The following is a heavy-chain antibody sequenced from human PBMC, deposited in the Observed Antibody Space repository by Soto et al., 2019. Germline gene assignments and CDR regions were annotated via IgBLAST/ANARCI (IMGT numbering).Heavy chain of an antibody. D-gene: IGHD5-18*01. CDR3: ARHGYSAGGGYFDY. J-gene: IGHJ4*02. CDR1: GFTVSSNY. V-gene: IGHV3-66*04. CDR2: IYSGGSA. Sequence: EVQLVESGGGLVQPGGSLRLSCAASGFTVSSNYMSWVRQAPGKGLEWVSVIYSGGSAYYADSVKGRFTISRDNSKNTLYLQRNSLRAEDSAVYYCARHGYSAGGGYFDYWGQGTLVTVSS.